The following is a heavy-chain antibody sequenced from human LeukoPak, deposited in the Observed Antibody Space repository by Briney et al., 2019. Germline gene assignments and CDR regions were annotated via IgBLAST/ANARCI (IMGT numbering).Heavy chain of an antibody. D-gene: IGHD4-17*01. Sequence: SETLSLTCTVSGGSVSTGRYYWSWIRQPPGKGLEWIGSIYSTSGSTTYNPSLQSRVTIPIDTSKNQFSLKLSSVTAADTAVYYCARSDYGDYGWFDPWGQGTLVTVSS. J-gene: IGHJ5*02. V-gene: IGHV4-61*01. CDR3: ARSDYGDYGWFDP. CDR1: GGSVSTGRYY. CDR2: IYSTSGST.